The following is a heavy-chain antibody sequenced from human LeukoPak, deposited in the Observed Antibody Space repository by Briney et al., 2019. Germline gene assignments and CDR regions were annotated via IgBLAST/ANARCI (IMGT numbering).Heavy chain of an antibody. CDR2: IWYGGSNK. J-gene: IGHJ6*02. Sequence: GRSLRLSCAASGFTFSSYGMHWVRQAPGKGLEWVAVIWYGGSNKYYADSVKGRFTISRDNSKNTPYLQMNSLRAEDTAVYYCAGSPGIADRAGGYYYYGMDVWGQGTTVTVSS. CDR1: GFTFSSYG. D-gene: IGHD6-13*01. CDR3: AGSPGIADRAGGYYYYGMDV. V-gene: IGHV3-33*08.